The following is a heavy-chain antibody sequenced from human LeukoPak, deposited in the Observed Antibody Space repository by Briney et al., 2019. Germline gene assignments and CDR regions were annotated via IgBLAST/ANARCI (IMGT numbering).Heavy chain of an antibody. D-gene: IGHD2-21*02. Sequence: GGSLRLSCAASGFTFSSYAMIWVRQAPGKGLEWVSAISGSGGSTYYADSVKGWFTISRDNSKNTLYLQMNSLRAEDTAVYYCAKGWRGVTFDYWGQGTLVTVSS. CDR3: AKGWRGVTFDY. J-gene: IGHJ4*02. V-gene: IGHV3-23*01. CDR1: GFTFSSYA. CDR2: ISGSGGST.